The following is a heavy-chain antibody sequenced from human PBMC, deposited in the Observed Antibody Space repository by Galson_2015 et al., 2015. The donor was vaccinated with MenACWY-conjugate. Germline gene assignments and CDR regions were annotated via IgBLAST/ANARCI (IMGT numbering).Heavy chain of an antibody. J-gene: IGHJ6*03. CDR3: ARHRRSMVQGLMPSFMDV. CDR1: GDSLTKTDYF. CDR2: MYFSGAS. V-gene: IGHV4-39*01. Sequence: SETLSLTCRVPGDSLTKTDYFWAWIRQSPGNRLEWIGSMYFSGASYYNPSLRSRVSMFVDTSKNHFSLQVNAVTAADTAVYYCARHRRSMVQGLMPSFMDVWGSGITVTVSS. D-gene: IGHD3-10*01.